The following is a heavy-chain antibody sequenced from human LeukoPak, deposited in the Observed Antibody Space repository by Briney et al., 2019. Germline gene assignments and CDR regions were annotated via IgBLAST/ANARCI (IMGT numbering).Heavy chain of an antibody. CDR1: GFTFSSYG. J-gene: IGHJ3*02. Sequence: PGGSLRPSCTASGFTFSSYGMHWVRQAPGKGLEWVAFIRYDGSNKYYADSVKGRFTISRDNSKNTLYLQMNSLRADDTAVYYCAKGRYYNILTGYYRNEALDIWGQGTTVTVSS. V-gene: IGHV3-30*02. CDR2: IRYDGSNK. CDR3: AKGRYYNILTGYYRNEALDI. D-gene: IGHD3-9*01.